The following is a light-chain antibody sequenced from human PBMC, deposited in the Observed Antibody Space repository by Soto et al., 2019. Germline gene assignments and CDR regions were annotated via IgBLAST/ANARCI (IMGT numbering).Light chain of an antibody. CDR2: VNSDGSH. J-gene: IGLJ2*01. Sequence: QSVLPQSPSASASLGSSVKLTCTLSSGHRTYAIAWHQQQPENGPRFLMQVNSDGSHSKGDGIPDRFSGSSFGAERYLTISSLQSEDEADYYCQTWGTGIVVFGGGTKLTVL. CDR3: QTWGTGIVV. V-gene: IGLV4-69*01. CDR1: SGHRTYA.